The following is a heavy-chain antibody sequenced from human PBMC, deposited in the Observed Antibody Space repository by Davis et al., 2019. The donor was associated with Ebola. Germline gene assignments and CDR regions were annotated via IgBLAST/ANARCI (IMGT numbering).Heavy chain of an antibody. CDR3: AKDAATVVVLAALDS. CDR2: ISYDGSVK. V-gene: IGHV3-30*18. J-gene: IGHJ4*02. Sequence: GESLKISCAASGFTFSTYGMHWVRQAPGKGLEWVAVISYDGSVKYLTDSVKGRFTISRYSSKNTVYLQMNSLRPEDTAVYFCAKDAATVVVLAALDSWGQGTLVTVSS. CDR1: GFTFSTYG. D-gene: IGHD2-15*01.